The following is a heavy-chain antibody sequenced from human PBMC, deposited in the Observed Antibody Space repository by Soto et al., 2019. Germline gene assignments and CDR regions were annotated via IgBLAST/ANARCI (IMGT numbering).Heavy chain of an antibody. CDR3: ARDGGYDYVWGSYRPSFDY. Sequence: ASVKVSCKASGYTFTSYGISWVRQAPGQGLEWMGWISAYNGNTNYAQKLQGRVTMTTDTSTSTDYMELRSLRSDDTAVYYCARDGGYDYVWGSYRPSFDYWGQGTLVTVS. CDR1: GYTFTSYG. V-gene: IGHV1-18*04. CDR2: ISAYNGNT. J-gene: IGHJ4*02. D-gene: IGHD3-16*02.